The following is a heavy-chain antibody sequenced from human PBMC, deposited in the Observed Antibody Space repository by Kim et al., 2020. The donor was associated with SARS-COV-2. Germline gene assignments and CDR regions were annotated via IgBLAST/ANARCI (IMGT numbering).Heavy chain of an antibody. CDR2: IYSGGST. CDR1: GFTVSSNY. J-gene: IGHJ2*01. Sequence: GGSLRLSCAASGFTVSSNYMSWVRQAPGKGLEWVSVIYSGGSTYYADSVKGRFTISRDNSKNTLYLQMNSLRAEDTAVYYCARGGSSYGPPYWYFDLWGRGTLVTVSS. D-gene: IGHD5-18*01. V-gene: IGHV3-53*01. CDR3: ARGGSSYGPPYWYFDL.